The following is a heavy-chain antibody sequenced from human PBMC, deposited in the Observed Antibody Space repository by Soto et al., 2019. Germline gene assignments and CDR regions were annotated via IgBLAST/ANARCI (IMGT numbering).Heavy chain of an antibody. CDR2: ISYDGSNK. CDR3: ARVGSGWGIDY. Sequence: PGGSLRLSCAASGFTFSSYAMHWVRQAPGKGLEWVAVISYDGSNKYYADSVKGRFTISRDNSENTLYLQMNSLRAEDTAVYYCARVGSGWGIDYWGQGTLVTVSS. V-gene: IGHV3-30-3*01. D-gene: IGHD6-19*01. CDR1: GFTFSSYA. J-gene: IGHJ4*02.